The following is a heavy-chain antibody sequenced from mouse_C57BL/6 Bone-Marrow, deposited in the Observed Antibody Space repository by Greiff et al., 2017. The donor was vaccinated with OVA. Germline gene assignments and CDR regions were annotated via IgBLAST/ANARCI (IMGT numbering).Heavy chain of an antibody. Sequence: VQLQQSGPGLVQPSQSLSITCTVSGFSLTSYGVHWVRQPPGKGLEWLGVIWSGGSTDYNAAFISRLSISKDNSKSQVFFKMNSLQADDTAIYYCAKRGLYDYDYAMDYWGQGTSVTVSS. CDR1: GFSLTSYG. D-gene: IGHD2-4*01. CDR2: IWSGGST. V-gene: IGHV2-4*01. CDR3: AKRGLYDYDYAMDY. J-gene: IGHJ4*01.